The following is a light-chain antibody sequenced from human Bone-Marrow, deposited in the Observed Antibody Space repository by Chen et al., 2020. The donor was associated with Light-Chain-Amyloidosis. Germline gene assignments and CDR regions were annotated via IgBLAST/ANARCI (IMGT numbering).Light chain of an antibody. V-gene: IGLV3-25*03. J-gene: IGLJ2*01. CDR2: RET. Sequence: SYELTQPPSVSVSAGQTARITCSGDDLPTKYAYWYQQKPGQAPVPVIHRETERPSGISERFSGSSSGTTATLTISGVQAEDEADYHCQSADSSGTYEVIFGGGTKLTVL. CDR3: QSADSSGTYEVI. CDR1: DLPTKY.